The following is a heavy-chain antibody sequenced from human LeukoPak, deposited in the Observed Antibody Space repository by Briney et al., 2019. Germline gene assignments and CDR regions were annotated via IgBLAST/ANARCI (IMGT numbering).Heavy chain of an antibody. J-gene: IGHJ4*02. Sequence: SVKGRFTISRDNAKNSLYLLMNSLRAEDTAVYYCARVRGRGGYYFDYWGQGTLVTVSS. CDR3: ARVRGRGGYYFDY. V-gene: IGHV3-11*06.